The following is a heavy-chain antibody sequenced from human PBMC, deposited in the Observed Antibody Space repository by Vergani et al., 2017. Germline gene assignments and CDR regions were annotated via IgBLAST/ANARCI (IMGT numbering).Heavy chain of an antibody. Sequence: EVQMVESGGGLVQPGGSLRLSCSASGFTFSSYAMHWVREVPGKGLEYVSAISSNGGSTYYADSLKGRFTISRDNSKNTLYLQMSSLRAEDTAVYYCVKDRDSSGWYRWFDPWGQGTLVTVSS. V-gene: IGHV3-64D*06. J-gene: IGHJ5*02. CDR1: GFTFSSYA. D-gene: IGHD6-19*01. CDR3: VKDRDSSGWYRWFDP. CDR2: ISSNGGST.